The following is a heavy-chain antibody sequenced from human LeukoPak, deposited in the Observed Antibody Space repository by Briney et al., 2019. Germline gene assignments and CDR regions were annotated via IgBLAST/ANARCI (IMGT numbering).Heavy chain of an antibody. D-gene: IGHD5-18*01. Sequence: GGSLRLSCAASGFTFSDYCMSWIRQAPGKGLEWVSFITSSGSTKYYADSVKGRFTISRDNAKNSLYLQMNSLRAEDTAVYYCARVDTAMVTYYYYYMDVWGKGTTVTVSS. J-gene: IGHJ6*03. V-gene: IGHV3-11*04. CDR3: ARVDTAMVTYYYYYMDV. CDR2: ITSSGSTK. CDR1: GFTFSDYC.